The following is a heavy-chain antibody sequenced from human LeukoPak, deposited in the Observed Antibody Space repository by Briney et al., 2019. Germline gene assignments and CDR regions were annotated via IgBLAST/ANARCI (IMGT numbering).Heavy chain of an antibody. CDR1: GGSISSSGPY. Sequence: SETLSLTCSVSGGSISSSGPYWDWVRQPPGQGLERIGTISYSGSADYNPSLTSRVTMSVDTSKNQYSLMLRSVTAADTAIYYCARRAAFSDTWFHTFDLWGRGTTVAVSS. CDR2: ISYSGSA. V-gene: IGHV4-39*01. CDR3: ARRAAFSDTWFHTFDL. D-gene: IGHD3-10*01. J-gene: IGHJ3*01.